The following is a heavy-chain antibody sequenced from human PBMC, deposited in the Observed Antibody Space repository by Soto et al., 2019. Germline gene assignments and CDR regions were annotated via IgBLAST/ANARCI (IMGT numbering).Heavy chain of an antibody. Sequence: ASVNVSCKSSGYTFTDYYIHWVRQAPGQGLEWMGRINPNSGDTSFAPKFQGRVTMTRDTSIRTAYMELRSLTYDDTAVYFCARSSARGSHGPDDNGMDVWGQGTTVTVSS. D-gene: IGHD6-13*01. V-gene: IGHV1-2*06. J-gene: IGHJ6*02. CDR1: GYTFTDYY. CDR2: INPNSGDT. CDR3: ARSSARGSHGPDDNGMDV.